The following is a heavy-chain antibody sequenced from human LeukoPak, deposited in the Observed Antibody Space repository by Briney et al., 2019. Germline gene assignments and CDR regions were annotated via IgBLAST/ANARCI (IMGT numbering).Heavy chain of an antibody. V-gene: IGHV4-34*01. Sequence: SETLSLTCAVYGGSFSGYYWSWIRQPPGKGLEWIGEINHSGSTNYNPSLKSRVTISVDTSKNQFSLKLSSVTAADTAVYYCARLLPYCSEGICYFWEYFDSWGQGTLVTVSS. CDR2: INHSGST. J-gene: IGHJ4*02. D-gene: IGHD2-15*01. CDR1: GGSFSGYY. CDR3: ARLLPYCSEGICYFWEYFDS.